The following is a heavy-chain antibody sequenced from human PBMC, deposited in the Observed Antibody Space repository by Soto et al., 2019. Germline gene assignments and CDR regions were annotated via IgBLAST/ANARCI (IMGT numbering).Heavy chain of an antibody. CDR3: SRDYYGPGPD. J-gene: IGHJ4*02. CDR2: IKEDGGKT. Sequence: VQLVESGGGLVQPGGSLRLSCVASGLTLSRYWMSWVRQAPGKGLEWVANIKEDGGKTYYVDSVKGRFTISRDNAKNSVYLQMNSLRGEDTAVYYCSRDYYGPGPDWGQGTLVIVSS. V-gene: IGHV3-7*04. CDR1: GLTLSRYW. D-gene: IGHD3-22*01.